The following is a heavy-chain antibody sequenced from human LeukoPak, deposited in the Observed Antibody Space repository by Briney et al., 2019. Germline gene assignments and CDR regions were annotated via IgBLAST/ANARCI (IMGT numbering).Heavy chain of an antibody. Sequence: GGSLRLSCAASGFTFSSYAMSWVRQAPGKGLEWVSAISGSGGSTYYADSVKGRFTISRDNSKNTLYLQMNSLRAEDTAVYYCAPRSPNYYGSGSYNGMDVWGQGTTVTVPS. J-gene: IGHJ6*02. CDR3: APRSPNYYGSGSYNGMDV. D-gene: IGHD3-10*01. V-gene: IGHV3-23*01. CDR1: GFTFSSYA. CDR2: ISGSGGST.